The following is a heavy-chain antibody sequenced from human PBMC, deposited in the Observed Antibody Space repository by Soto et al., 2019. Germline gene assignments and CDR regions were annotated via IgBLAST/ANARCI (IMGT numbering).Heavy chain of an antibody. V-gene: IGHV4-34*01. D-gene: IGHD2-2*01. CDR1: GGSFSGYY. CDR3: ARMVVPAAMSYYYYGMDV. CDR2: INHSGST. Sequence: SETLSLTCAVYGGSFSGYYWSWIRQPPGKGLEWIGEINHSGSTNYNPSLESRVTISVDTSKNQFSLKLSSVTAADTAVYYCARMVVPAAMSYYYYGMDVWGQGTTVTVSS. J-gene: IGHJ6*02.